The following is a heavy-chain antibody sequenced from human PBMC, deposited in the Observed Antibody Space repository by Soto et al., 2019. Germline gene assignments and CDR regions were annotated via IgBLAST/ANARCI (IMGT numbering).Heavy chain of an antibody. CDR3: ARNPWRVARFDY. Sequence: QVQLQESGPGLVKPSQTLSLICTVSGDSISSGSYYWSWIRQHPGKGLEWSGYIYCRGSSYYIPSLKSRATISVDTSKNQFSLKLTSVIAADTGVYFCARNPWRVARFDYWGQGILVTVSS. J-gene: IGHJ4*02. CDR2: IYCRGSS. V-gene: IGHV4-31*03. D-gene: IGHD5-12*01. CDR1: GDSISSGSYY.